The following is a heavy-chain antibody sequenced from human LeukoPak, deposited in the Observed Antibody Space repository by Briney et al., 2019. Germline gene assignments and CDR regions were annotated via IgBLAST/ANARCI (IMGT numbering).Heavy chain of an antibody. CDR3: AKVRWDVVVPAASFDY. D-gene: IGHD2-2*01. CDR1: GFTFSSYA. J-gene: IGHJ4*02. Sequence: PGGSLRLSCAASGFTFSSYATSWVRQAPGKGLEWVSAISGSGGSTYYADSVKGQFTISRDNSKNTLYLQMNSLRAEDTAVYYCAKVRWDVVVPAASFDYWGQGTLVTVSS. CDR2: ISGSGGST. V-gene: IGHV3-23*01.